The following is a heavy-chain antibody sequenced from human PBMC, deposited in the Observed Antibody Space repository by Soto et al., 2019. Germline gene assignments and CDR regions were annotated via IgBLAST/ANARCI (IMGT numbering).Heavy chain of an antibody. D-gene: IGHD6-13*01. CDR3: AKGQGSSWYEIDF. CDR2: FSGSGGST. J-gene: IGHJ4*02. Sequence: EVQLLESGGGLVQPGGSLRLSCAASGFTFSNYAVTWVRQAPGKGLEWVSTFSGSGGSTYYADSVKGRFTISRDNSKNTLYLDIKLVRGEDSDVYVYAKGQGSSWYEIDFWGQGTLFALSS. CDR1: GFTFSNYA. V-gene: IGHV3-23*01.